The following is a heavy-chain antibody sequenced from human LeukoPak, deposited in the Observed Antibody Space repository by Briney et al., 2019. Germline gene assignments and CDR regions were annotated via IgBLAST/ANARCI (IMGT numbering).Heavy chain of an antibody. CDR1: GYSFTDYY. CDR3: ARDRNGDYVNYFDY. CDR2: INPNSGGT. D-gene: IGHD4-17*01. J-gene: IGHJ4*02. V-gene: IGHV1-2*06. Sequence: GASVKVSCKASGYSFTDYYMHWVRQAPGQGLEWMGRINPNSGGTNYAQKFQGRVTMTRDTSISTAYMELSRLRSDDTAVYYCARDRNGDYVNYFDYWGQGTLVTVSS.